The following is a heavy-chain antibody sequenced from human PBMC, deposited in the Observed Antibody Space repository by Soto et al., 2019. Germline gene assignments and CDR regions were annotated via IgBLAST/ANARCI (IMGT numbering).Heavy chain of an antibody. J-gene: IGHJ3*02. D-gene: IGHD4-17*01. Sequence: GXSVKVSCKASGYTFTCYYMHWVRQAPGQGLEWMGWINPNSGGTNYAQKFQGRVTMTRDTSISTAYMELSRLRSDDTAVYYCARDLAVTILSPDAFDIWGQGTMVTVSS. V-gene: IGHV1-2*02. CDR3: ARDLAVTILSPDAFDI. CDR2: INPNSGGT. CDR1: GYTFTCYY.